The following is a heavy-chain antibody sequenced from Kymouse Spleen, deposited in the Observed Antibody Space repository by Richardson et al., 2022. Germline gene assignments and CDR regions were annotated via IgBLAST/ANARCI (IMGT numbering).Heavy chain of an antibody. V-gene: IGHV4-34*01. D-gene: IGHD6-6*01. J-gene: IGHJ4*02. CDR3: ARGKQLAFDY. CDR1: GGSFSGYY. CDR2: INHSGST. Sequence: QVQLQQWGAGLLKPSETLSLTCAVYGGSFSGYYWSWIRQPPGKGLEWIGEINHSGSTNYNPSLKSRVTISVDTSKNQFSLKLSSVTAADTAVYYCARGKQLAFDYWGQGTLVTVSS.